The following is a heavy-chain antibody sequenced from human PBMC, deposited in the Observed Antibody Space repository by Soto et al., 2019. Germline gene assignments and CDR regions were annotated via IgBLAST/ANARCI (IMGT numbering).Heavy chain of an antibody. J-gene: IGHJ3*02. V-gene: IGHV3-23*01. CDR2: ISGSGGST. Sequence: EVQLLESGGGLVQPGGSLRLSCAASGFTFSSYAMSWVRQAPGKGLEWVSAISGSGGSTYYADSVKGRFTISRDNSKNTLYLQMNSLRAEDTAVYYCENTYDPAGEPFAWDIWGQGTMVTVSS. CDR3: ENTYDPAGEPFAWDI. CDR1: GFTFSSYA. D-gene: IGHD4-17*01.